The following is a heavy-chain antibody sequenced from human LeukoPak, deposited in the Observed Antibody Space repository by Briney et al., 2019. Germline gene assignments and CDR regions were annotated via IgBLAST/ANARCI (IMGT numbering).Heavy chain of an antibody. CDR3: ARVLSGVPPGPYYYGMDV. Sequence: SQTLSLTCAISGDSVSSNSAAWNWIRQSPSRGLEWLGRTYYRSKWYNDYAVSVKSRITIDPDTSKNQFSLQLNSVTAADTAVYYCARVLSGVPPGPYYYGMDVWGQGTTVTVSS. J-gene: IGHJ6*02. CDR1: GDSVSSNSAA. D-gene: IGHD1-14*01. CDR2: TYYRSKWYN. V-gene: IGHV6-1*01.